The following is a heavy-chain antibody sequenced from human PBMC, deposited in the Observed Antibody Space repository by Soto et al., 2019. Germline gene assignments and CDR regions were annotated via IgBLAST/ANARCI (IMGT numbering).Heavy chain of an antibody. D-gene: IGHD1-26*01. Sequence: SETLSLTCTVSGGSISSYYWSWIRQPPGKGLEWIGYIYYSGSTNYNPSLKSRVTISVDTSKNQFSLKLSSVTAADTAVYYCASQGATKFIHAFDIWGQGTMVTVSS. CDR3: ASQGATKFIHAFDI. CDR1: GGSISSYY. V-gene: IGHV4-59*01. J-gene: IGHJ3*02. CDR2: IYYSGST.